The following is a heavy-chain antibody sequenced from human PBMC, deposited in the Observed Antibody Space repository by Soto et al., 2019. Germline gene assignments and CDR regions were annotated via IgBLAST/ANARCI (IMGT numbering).Heavy chain of an antibody. J-gene: IGHJ1*01. CDR3: ARVQRLYPAR. V-gene: IGHV4-31*03. CDR2: IDHSGSS. D-gene: IGHD1-1*01. Sequence: SETLSLTCTVSGGYISSTGYYWSWIRQPPGKGLEWIGYIDHSGSSYYNPSLRSRLSFSVDSSKNQFSLSLTSVTAADTAIYYCARVQRLYPARWGQGTLVTVSS. CDR1: GGYISSTGYY.